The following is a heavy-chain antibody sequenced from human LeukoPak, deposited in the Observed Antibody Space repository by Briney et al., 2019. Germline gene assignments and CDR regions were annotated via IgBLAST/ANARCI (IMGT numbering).Heavy chain of an antibody. Sequence: ASVKVSCKASGYTFTNYDINWVRQAAGQGLEWMGWMNPNSGNTGNAQKFQGRVTMTRNTSISTAYMELSSLRSDDTAVYYCARDDVVAGYDYWGQGTLVTVSS. CDR1: GYTFTNYD. D-gene: IGHD2-21*01. J-gene: IGHJ4*02. V-gene: IGHV1-8*01. CDR2: MNPNSGNT. CDR3: ARDDVVAGYDY.